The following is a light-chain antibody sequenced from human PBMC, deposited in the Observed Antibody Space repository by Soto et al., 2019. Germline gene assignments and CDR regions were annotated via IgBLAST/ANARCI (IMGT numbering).Light chain of an antibody. CDR3: QQYGSSPQLT. CDR1: QSVSSSY. Sequence: IVLTQSPGTLSLSPWERATLSCRASQSVSSSYLAWYQQKPGQAPRLLMYGASSRATGMPDRFSGSGSGTDFTLTIRRLEPEDFAVYYCQQYGSSPQLTFGGGTKVDIK. CDR2: GAS. J-gene: IGKJ4*01. V-gene: IGKV3-20*01.